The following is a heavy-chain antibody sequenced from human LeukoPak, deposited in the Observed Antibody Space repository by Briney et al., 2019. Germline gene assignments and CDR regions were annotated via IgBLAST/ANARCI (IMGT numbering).Heavy chain of an antibody. Sequence: ASVKVSCKASGYTFTSYDINWVRQATGQGLEWMGWMNPNSGNTGYAQKFQGRVTITRNTSISTAYMELSSLRSEDTAVYYCARGRYCSSTSCYSGGWSDPWGQGTLVTVSS. J-gene: IGHJ5*02. CDR1: GYTFTSYD. V-gene: IGHV1-8*03. D-gene: IGHD2-2*01. CDR2: MNPNSGNT. CDR3: ARGRYCSSTSCYSGGWSDP.